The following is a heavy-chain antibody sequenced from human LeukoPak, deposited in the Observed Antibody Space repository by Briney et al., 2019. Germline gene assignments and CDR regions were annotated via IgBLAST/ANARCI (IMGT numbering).Heavy chain of an antibody. V-gene: IGHV5-51*01. Sequence: GESLKISCKGSGYSFTSYWIGWVRQIPGKGLEWMGIIYPGDSDTRYSPSFQGQVTISADKSISTAYLQWSSLKASDTAMYYCARRVDDYDSADDAFDIWGQGTMVTVSS. CDR1: GYSFTSYW. J-gene: IGHJ3*02. D-gene: IGHD3-22*01. CDR2: IYPGDSDT. CDR3: ARRVDDYDSADDAFDI.